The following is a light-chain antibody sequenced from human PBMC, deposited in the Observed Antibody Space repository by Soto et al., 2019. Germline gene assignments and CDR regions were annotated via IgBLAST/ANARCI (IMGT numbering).Light chain of an antibody. CDR2: GAS. V-gene: IGKV3-15*01. CDR1: QSVRSN. Sequence: EIVMTQSPAILSVSPGERATLFCRASQSVRSNFLAWYQHKPGQAPRLLIHGASPRATGVPARFSGSASETQFTLTISSLQSEDFAVYYCQPYSAWPLTFGGVTKVVI. J-gene: IGKJ4*01. CDR3: QPYSAWPLT.